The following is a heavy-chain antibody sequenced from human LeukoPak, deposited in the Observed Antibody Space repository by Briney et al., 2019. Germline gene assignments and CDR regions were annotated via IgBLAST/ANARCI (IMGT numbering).Heavy chain of an antibody. D-gene: IGHD5-12*01. J-gene: IGHJ6*02. V-gene: IGHV1-24*01. CDR2: FDPEDGET. CDR1: GYTLTELS. Sequence: ASVKVSCKVSGYTLTELSMHLVRQAPGKGLEWMGGFDPEDGETIYAQKFQGRVTMTEDTSTDTAYMELSSLRSEDTAVYYCATSSDIVAPRYYYYYGMDVWGQGTTVTVSS. CDR3: ATSSDIVAPRYYYYYGMDV.